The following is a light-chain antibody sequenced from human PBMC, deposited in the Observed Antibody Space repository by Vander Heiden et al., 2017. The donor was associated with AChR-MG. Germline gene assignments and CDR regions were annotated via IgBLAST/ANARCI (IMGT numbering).Light chain of an antibody. Sequence: ELVLTQSPGTLSLSPGERATLSCRATQSVSSSYLAWYQQKPGQAPRLLIYDASKRATGIPDRFSGSGSGTDFNLTIRRLEPEDFALYYCQQYGRSPGTFGQGTKVEIK. J-gene: IGKJ1*01. CDR1: QSVSSSY. V-gene: IGKV3-20*01. CDR2: DAS. CDR3: QQYGRSPGT.